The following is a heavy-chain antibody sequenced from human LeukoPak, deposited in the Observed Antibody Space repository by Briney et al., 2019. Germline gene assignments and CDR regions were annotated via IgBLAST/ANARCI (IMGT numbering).Heavy chain of an antibody. J-gene: IGHJ4*02. Sequence: GGSLRLSCAASGFTFSTYEMNWVRQAPGKGLEWISYISPPGDGKNYADSVEGRFTISRDNARDAVYLQMNSLRAEDTAVYYCAKEMYGVGLHYFDYWGQGVLVTVSS. D-gene: IGHD2-8*01. CDR2: ISPPGDGK. CDR3: AKEMYGVGLHYFDY. V-gene: IGHV3-48*03. CDR1: GFTFSTYE.